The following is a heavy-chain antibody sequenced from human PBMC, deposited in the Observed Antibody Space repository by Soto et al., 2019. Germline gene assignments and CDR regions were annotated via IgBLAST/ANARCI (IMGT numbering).Heavy chain of an antibody. Sequence: QVQLVESGGGVVQPGRSLRLSCAASGFTFSSYGMHWVRQAPGKGLEWVAVIWYDGSNKYYADSVKGRFTISRDNSKNTLYLQMNSLRAEDTAVYYCARDLVHGLLWFGEGVEYWGQGTLVTVSS. CDR3: ARDLVHGLLWFGEGVEY. D-gene: IGHD3-10*01. J-gene: IGHJ4*02. CDR2: IWYDGSNK. CDR1: GFTFSSYG. V-gene: IGHV3-33*01.